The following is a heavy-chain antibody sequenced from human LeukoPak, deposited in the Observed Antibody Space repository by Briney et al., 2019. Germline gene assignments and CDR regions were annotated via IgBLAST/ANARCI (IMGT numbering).Heavy chain of an antibody. CDR2: IYPGDSDT. CDR3: ARSIIAAAGAYYMDV. V-gene: IGHV5-51*01. Sequence: GESLKISCKGSGYSFTSYWIGWVRQMPGKGLEWMGIIYPGDSDTRYSPSFQGQVTISADKSISTAYLQWSSLKASDTAMYYCARSIIAAAGAYYMDVWGKGTTVTVSS. D-gene: IGHD6-13*01. J-gene: IGHJ6*03. CDR1: GYSFTSYW.